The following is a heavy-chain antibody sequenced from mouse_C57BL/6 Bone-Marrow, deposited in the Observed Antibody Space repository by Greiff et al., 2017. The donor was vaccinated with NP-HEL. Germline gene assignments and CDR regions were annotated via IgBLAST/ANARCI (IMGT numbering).Heavy chain of an antibody. CDR2: IDPSDSYT. V-gene: IGHV1-59*01. CDR3: ARDGSSYAWFAY. CDR1: GYTFTSYW. Sequence: QVQLQQPGAELVRPGTSVKLSCKASGYTFTSYWMHWVKQRPGRGLEWIGVIDPSDSYTNYNQKFKGKATLTVDTSSSTAYMQLSSLTSEDSAVYYCARDGSSYAWFAYWGQGTLVTVSA. D-gene: IGHD1-1*01. J-gene: IGHJ3*01.